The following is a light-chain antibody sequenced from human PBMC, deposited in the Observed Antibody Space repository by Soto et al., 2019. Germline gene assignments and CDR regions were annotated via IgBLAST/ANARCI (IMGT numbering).Light chain of an antibody. J-gene: IGKJ5*01. CDR1: QGISSY. CDR3: QQSYSTPIT. CDR2: AAS. Sequence: IQLTQSPSSLSASVGDRVTITCRASQGISSYLAWYQQKLGKAPKLLIYAASTLQSGVPSRFSGSGSGTDFTLTIGSLQPDDFATYYCQQSYSTPITFGQGTRLEIK. V-gene: IGKV1-39*01.